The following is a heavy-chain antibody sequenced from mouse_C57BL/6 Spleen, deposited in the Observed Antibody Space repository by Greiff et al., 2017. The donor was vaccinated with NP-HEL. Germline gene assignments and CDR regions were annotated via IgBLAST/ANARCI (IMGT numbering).Heavy chain of an antibody. J-gene: IGHJ3*01. CDR1: GYAFSSSW. CDR2: IYPGDGDT. CDR3: AREYYGTWFAY. Sequence: QVQLQQSGPELVKPGASVKISCKASGYAFSSSWMNWVKQRPGKGLEWIGRIYPGDGDTNYNGKFKGKATLTADKSSSTAYMQLSSLTSEDSAVYVCAREYYGTWFAYWGQGTLVTVSA. D-gene: IGHD1-1*01. V-gene: IGHV1-82*01.